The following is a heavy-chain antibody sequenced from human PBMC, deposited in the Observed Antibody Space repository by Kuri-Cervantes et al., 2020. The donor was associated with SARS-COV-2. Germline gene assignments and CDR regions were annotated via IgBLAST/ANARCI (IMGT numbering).Heavy chain of an antibody. Sequence: SETLSLTCAVSGDSIKSGYFWGWIRQPPGKPMEWIASIYHSGSTYYNPSLQSRVTISVDKSKNQFSLKMNSLTAADTAVYYCATLLSLDAFDIWGQGTMVTVSS. CDR3: ATLLSLDAFDI. D-gene: IGHD3-16*02. V-gene: IGHV4-38-2*01. CDR2: IYHSGST. J-gene: IGHJ3*02. CDR1: GDSIKSGYF.